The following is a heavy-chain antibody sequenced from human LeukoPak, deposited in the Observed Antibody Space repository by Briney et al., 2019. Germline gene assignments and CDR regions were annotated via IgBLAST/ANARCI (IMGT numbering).Heavy chain of an antibody. Sequence: GGSLRLSCAASGFTFSSYAMSWVRQAPGKGLEWVSAISGSGGSTYYADSVKGRFTISRDNSKNTLYLQMNSLRAEDTAVYYCAKDEWPSYYYDSSGYYPDYWGQGTLVTVSS. CDR3: AKDEWPSYYYDSSGYYPDY. D-gene: IGHD3-22*01. J-gene: IGHJ4*02. CDR2: ISGSGGST. V-gene: IGHV3-23*01. CDR1: GFTFSSYA.